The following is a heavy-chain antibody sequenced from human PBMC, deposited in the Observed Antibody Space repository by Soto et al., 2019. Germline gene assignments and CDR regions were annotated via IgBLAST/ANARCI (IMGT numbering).Heavy chain of an antibody. J-gene: IGHJ4*02. CDR2: ISGSGGST. V-gene: IGHV3-23*01. D-gene: IGHD6-19*01. CDR3: AKGSTNRSGWYEY. CDR1: VCTFSSYA. Sequence: GGSLRLSCASSVCTFSSYAMSWVRHSPGKGLEWVSAISGSGGSTYYADSVKGRFTISRDNSKNTLYLQMNGLRAEDTAVYYCAKGSTNRSGWYEYWGQGTLVTVSS.